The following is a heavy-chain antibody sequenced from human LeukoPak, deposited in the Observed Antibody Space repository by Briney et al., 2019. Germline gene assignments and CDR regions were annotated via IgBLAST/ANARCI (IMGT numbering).Heavy chain of an antibody. D-gene: IGHD3-10*01. V-gene: IGHV1-46*01. CDR2: INPSDGVI. CDR1: GYTFTRYY. J-gene: IGHJ4*02. CDR3: ARRGSGSYVLDY. Sequence: ASVKVSCKASGYTFTRYYMHWVRQAPGQGLEWMGIINPSDGVIDYAQKFQDRVTMTRDTSTSTVYMELSSLRSEDTAVYYCARRGSGSYVLDYWGQGTLVTGSS.